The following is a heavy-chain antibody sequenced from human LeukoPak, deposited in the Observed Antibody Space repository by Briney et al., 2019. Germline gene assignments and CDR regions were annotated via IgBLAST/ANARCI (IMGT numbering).Heavy chain of an antibody. CDR2: INQDGGVQ. CDR3: ARGMTVAANWFDP. CDR1: GLTFCSHW. J-gene: IGHJ5*02. D-gene: IGHD6-19*01. Sequence: PGAAPKLPCPASGLTFCSHWMNWVRQAPGKGLEWVANINQDGGVQYYVDSVKGRFTISRDNAENSLYLQMNSLRAEDTAVYYCARGMTVAANWFDPWGQGTLVTVSS. V-gene: IGHV3-7*04.